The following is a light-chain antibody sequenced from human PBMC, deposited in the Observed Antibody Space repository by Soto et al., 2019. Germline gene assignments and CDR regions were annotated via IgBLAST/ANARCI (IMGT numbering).Light chain of an antibody. CDR1: SSNIGEGYD. CDR2: GNS. Sequence: QSVLTQQPSVSGAPGQRVTISCTGSSSNIGEGYDVHWYQQLPGTAPKLLIYGNSNRPSGVPDRFSGSKSGTSASLAITGLQAEDEAGYYCQSYDSSLSDLVVFGEETKLTV. V-gene: IGLV1-40*01. CDR3: QSYDSSLSDLVV. J-gene: IGLJ2*01.